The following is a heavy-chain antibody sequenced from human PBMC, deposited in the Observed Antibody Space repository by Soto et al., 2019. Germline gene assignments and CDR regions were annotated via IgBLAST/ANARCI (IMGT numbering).Heavy chain of an antibody. J-gene: IGHJ4*02. CDR2: ISNIGGT. CDR1: GFTFGNYG. D-gene: IGHD3-16*02. CDR3: SVITEGY. V-gene: IGHV3-23*01. Sequence: EVQLLESGGGLVEPGGSLRRSCAASGFTFGNYGINWVRQAPGRGLEWVSGISNIGGTYYTDSVKGRSTISRDNSKNTMYLQMNSLRAEDTAVYYCSVITEGYWGQGILVTVSS.